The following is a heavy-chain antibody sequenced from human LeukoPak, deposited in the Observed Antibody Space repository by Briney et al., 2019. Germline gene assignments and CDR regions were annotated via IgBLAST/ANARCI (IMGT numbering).Heavy chain of an antibody. CDR2: INLSGGST. V-gene: IGHV3-20*01. Sequence: PGGTLRLSCAASGFTFDDYGMSGVRHAPGKGLEWGSGINLSGGSTVYADSVKGRFTISRDNAKNSLYLQMNSLRAEDMALYHCARRRRGGSGSYEGYYFDYWGQGTLVTVSS. CDR1: GFTFDDYG. J-gene: IGHJ4*02. CDR3: ARRRRGGSGSYEGYYFDY. D-gene: IGHD3-10*01.